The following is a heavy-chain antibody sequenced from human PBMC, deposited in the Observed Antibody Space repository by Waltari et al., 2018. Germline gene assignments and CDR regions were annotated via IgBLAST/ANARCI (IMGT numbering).Heavy chain of an antibody. V-gene: IGHV1-69*14. CDR2: IITIFGTE. D-gene: IGHD6-19*01. CDR3: ARGRESSPPVDYYMDV. J-gene: IGHJ6*03. Sequence: QVQLVQSGAEVKKPGSSVKVSCKASGGTFSSYAISWVRQAPGQGLEWMGGIITIFGTENYAQKFQGRVTSTADKSTSTADMELSSLRSEDTAVYYCARGRESSPPVDYYMDVWGKGTTVTVSS. CDR1: GGTFSSYA.